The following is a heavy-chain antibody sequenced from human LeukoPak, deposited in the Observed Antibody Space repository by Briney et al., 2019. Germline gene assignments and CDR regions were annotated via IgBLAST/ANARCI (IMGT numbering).Heavy chain of an antibody. CDR1: GGSISSYY. D-gene: IGHD6-19*01. V-gene: IGHV4-59*01. J-gene: IGHJ3*02. CDR3: ARDRSSGWYRGAFDI. Sequence: SETLSLTCTVSGGSISSYYWSWIRQPPGKGLEWIGYIYYSGSTNYNPSLKSRVTISVDTSKNQFSLKLSSVTAADTAMYYCARDRSSGWYRGAFDIWGQGTRPTVSS. CDR2: IYYSGST.